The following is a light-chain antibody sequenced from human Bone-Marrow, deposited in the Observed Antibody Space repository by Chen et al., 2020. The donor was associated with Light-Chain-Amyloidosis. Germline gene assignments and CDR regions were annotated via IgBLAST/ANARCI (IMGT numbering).Light chain of an antibody. CDR1: SFPTKY. CDR3: QSADSSGTYEVV. CDR2: GDT. J-gene: IGLJ2*01. V-gene: IGLV3-25*03. Sequence: SHELPQPPSVSVSTAQTVRITRSGDSFPTKYAHWYQQKPGQAPVLVIHGDTERPSGISERFSGSSSRTTATLTISGARAEDEADYHCQSADSSGTYEVVFGGGTKLTVL.